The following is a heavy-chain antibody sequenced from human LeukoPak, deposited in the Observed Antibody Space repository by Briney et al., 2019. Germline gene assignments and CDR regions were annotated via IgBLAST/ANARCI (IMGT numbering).Heavy chain of an antibody. J-gene: IGHJ5*02. CDR2: IYYSGST. V-gene: IGHV4-39*01. CDR3: AAGRNFGVVAGWFDP. CDR1: GGSISSSTYY. D-gene: IGHD3-3*01. Sequence: SETLSLTCTDSGGSISSSTYYWGWIRQPPGKGLEWIGSIYYSGSTYYNPSLKSRVTISVDTSKNQFSLKLSSVTAADTAVYYCAAGRNFGVVAGWFDPWGQGTLVTVSS.